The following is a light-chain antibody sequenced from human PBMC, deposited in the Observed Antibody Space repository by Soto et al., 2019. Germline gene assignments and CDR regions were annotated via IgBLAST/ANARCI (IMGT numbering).Light chain of an antibody. J-gene: IGLJ3*02. CDR1: SSDVGGHNY. V-gene: IGLV2-14*01. Sequence: QSALTQPASVSGSPGQSITISCTGTSSDVGGHNYVSCYQQHPGKAPKLMLYEVSNRPSGVSNRFSGSKSGNTASLTISGLQAEDEDDYYCTSYTSTSTLDWVFGGGTKLTVL. CDR3: TSYTSTSTLDWV. CDR2: EVS.